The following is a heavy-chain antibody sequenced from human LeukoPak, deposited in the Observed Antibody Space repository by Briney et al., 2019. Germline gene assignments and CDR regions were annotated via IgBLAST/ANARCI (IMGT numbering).Heavy chain of an antibody. CDR1: GFTFRDYG. V-gene: IGHV3-30*02. D-gene: IGHD3-10*01. CDR2: IRYEGNNK. J-gene: IGHJ4*02. Sequence: GGSLRLSCAASGFTFRDYGMHWVRQAPGKGLEWVAFIRYEGNNKYYTDSVKGRFYISRDNSKNTLYLQMSRLRPDDTAVYYCTKDTSGSYSTGFDYWGQGTLVSVST. CDR3: TKDTSGSYSTGFDY.